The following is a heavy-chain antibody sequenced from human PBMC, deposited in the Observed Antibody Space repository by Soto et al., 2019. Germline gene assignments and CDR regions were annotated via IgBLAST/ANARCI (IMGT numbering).Heavy chain of an antibody. CDR3: ARRQISPPTRGAASARGGMDV. V-gene: IGHV3-33*01. CDR2: IWNDGNGY. Sequence: QVQLVESGGGVVQPGRSLRLSCAASGFTFNNYGMHWVRQAPGKGLEWVAVIWNDGNGYYYANSVKGRFTISRDNSKNTLYPQMSSLRVEDTAVYYCARRQISPPTRGAASARGGMDVWGQGTTVTVSS. J-gene: IGHJ6*02. D-gene: IGHD6-13*01. CDR1: GFTFNNYG.